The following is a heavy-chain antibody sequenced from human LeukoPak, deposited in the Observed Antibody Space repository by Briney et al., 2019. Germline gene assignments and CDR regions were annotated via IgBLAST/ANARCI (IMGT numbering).Heavy chain of an antibody. D-gene: IGHD3-16*01. CDR1: GYTFTGYY. J-gene: IGHJ4*02. V-gene: IGHV1-2*06. CDR3: VPRGDGGFDY. CDR2: MNPNSGDT. Sequence: GASVKVSCKTSGYTFTGYYMHWVRQAPGQGLEWLGRMNPNSGDTNYPRNFQGRVTMTRDTSISTAYMELSSLRSDDTAVYYCVPRGDGGFDYWGQGTLVIVSS.